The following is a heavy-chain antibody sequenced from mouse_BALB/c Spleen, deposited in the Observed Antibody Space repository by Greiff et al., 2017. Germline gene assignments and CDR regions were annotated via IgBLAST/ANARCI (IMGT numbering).Heavy chain of an antibody. CDR1: GYSITSDYA. CDR2: ISYSGST. Sequence: EVKLMESGPGLVKPSQSLSLTCTVTGYSITSDYAWNWIRQFPGNKLEWMGYISYSGSTSYNPSLKSRISITRDTSKNQFFLQLNSVTTEDTATYYCARRPDYWYFDVWGAGTTVTVSS. J-gene: IGHJ1*01. V-gene: IGHV3-2*02. CDR3: ARRPDYWYFDV.